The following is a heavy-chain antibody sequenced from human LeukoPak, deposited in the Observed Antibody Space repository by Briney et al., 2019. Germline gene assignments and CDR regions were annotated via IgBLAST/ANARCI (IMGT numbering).Heavy chain of an antibody. CDR3: ARGPLYYDILTGYYSPPNFDY. V-gene: IGHV1-2*02. J-gene: IGHJ4*01. CDR1: GYTFTGYY. CDR2: INPNIGGT. Sequence: ASAKVSCEASGYTFTGYYMHWVRQAPGQGLEWMGWINPNIGGTNYAQKFQGRVTMTRDTSISTAYMELSRLRSDDTAVYYCARGPLYYDILTGYYSPPNFDYWGQGTLVTVSS. D-gene: IGHD3-9*01.